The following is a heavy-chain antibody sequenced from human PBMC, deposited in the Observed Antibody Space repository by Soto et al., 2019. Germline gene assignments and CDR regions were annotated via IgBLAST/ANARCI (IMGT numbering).Heavy chain of an antibody. V-gene: IGHV1-69*06. CDR1: GAGDTFSNYG. Sequence: QVHLVQSGAEVKSPGSAVKVSCKVSGAGDTFSNYGLNWMRQAPGQGLEWMGGTIPAFGTANYAQKIQGRVTKTADTPTTTAYMELSSLRSDDTAVYYCWRHDKTALPPLDSWGQGTLVSVSS. J-gene: IGHJ4*02. CDR3: WRHDKTALPPLDS. CDR2: TIPAFGTA. D-gene: IGHD1-1*01.